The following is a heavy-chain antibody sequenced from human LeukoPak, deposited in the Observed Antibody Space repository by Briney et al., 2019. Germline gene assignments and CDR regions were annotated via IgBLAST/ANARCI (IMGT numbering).Heavy chain of an antibody. D-gene: IGHD4-23*01. CDR3: ARIRDGGNSGYSDY. Sequence: ESGPTLVNPTQTLTLTCTFSGFSLSTSGMCVSWIRQPPGKALEWLARIDWDDDKYYSTSLKTRLTISKDTYKNQVVLTMTNMDPVDTATYYCARIRDGGNSGYSDYWGQGTLVTVSS. V-gene: IGHV2-70*11. CDR2: IDWDDDK. CDR1: GFSLSTSGMC. J-gene: IGHJ4*02.